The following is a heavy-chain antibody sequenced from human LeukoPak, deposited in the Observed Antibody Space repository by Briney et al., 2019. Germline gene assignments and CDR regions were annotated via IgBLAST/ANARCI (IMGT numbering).Heavy chain of an antibody. CDR3: ARDPYSGSYGNYYYYFMDV. D-gene: IGHD1-26*01. J-gene: IGHJ6*03. CDR2: ITRSSNYK. V-gene: IGHV3-21*01. Sequence: GGSLRLSCAASGFTFSSYTMNWVRQAPGKGLEWVSAITRSSNYKYYADLVKGRFTISRDNAKNSLYLQMNSLRAEDTAVYYCARDPYSGSYGNYYYYFMDVWGKGTTVTISS. CDR1: GFTFSSYT.